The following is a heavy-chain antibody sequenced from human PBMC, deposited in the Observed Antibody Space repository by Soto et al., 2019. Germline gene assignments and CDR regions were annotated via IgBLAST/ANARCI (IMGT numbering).Heavy chain of an antibody. CDR3: AKDASSWFYYFYGMDV. V-gene: IGHV1-18*01. Sequence: QIQLEQSRPELRKPGASVKVSCKASGYIFSNFGISWVRQAPGQGLEWMGWISGYNDNTNYAQKFQDRLRMTTDISTGTAYMELTTLRSEDTAVYYCAKDASSWFYYFYGMDVWGQGITVTVSS. CDR1: GYIFSNFG. CDR2: ISGYNDNT. J-gene: IGHJ6*02. D-gene: IGHD2-2*01.